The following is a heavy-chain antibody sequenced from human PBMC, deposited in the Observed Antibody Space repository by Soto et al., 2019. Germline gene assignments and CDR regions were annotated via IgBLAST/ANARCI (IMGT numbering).Heavy chain of an antibody. J-gene: IGHJ4*02. CDR3: ARGGYYFDY. CDR2: MNPNSGNT. Sequence: GASVKVSCKASGYTFTSFDINWVRQAPGQGLEWMGWMNPNSGNTDYAQKFQGRVTMTSSTSLGTAYMELRSLRSDDTAVYYCARGGYYFDYWGQGTLVTVSS. CDR1: GYTFTSFD. V-gene: IGHV1-8*01.